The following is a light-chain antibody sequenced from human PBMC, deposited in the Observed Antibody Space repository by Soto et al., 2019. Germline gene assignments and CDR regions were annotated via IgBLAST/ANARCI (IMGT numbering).Light chain of an antibody. V-gene: IGLV2-14*01. CDR1: SSDVGGYNS. CDR3: SSFTSSITYV. Sequence: QSALTQPASVSGSPGQSITISCTGTSSDVGGYNSVSWYRQDPGKAPKLINYDVTYRPSGVSNRFSGSKSGNTASLTISGLQSEDEADYHCSSFTSSITYVFGTGTKVTVL. J-gene: IGLJ1*01. CDR2: DVT.